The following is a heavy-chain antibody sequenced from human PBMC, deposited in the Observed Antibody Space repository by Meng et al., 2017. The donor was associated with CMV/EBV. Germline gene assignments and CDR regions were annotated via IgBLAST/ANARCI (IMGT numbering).Heavy chain of an antibody. CDR3: ARAWGLRFLEWLPPIYY. D-gene: IGHD3-3*01. V-gene: IGHV1-2*02. J-gene: IGHJ6*02. Sequence: ASVKVSCKASGYTFTGYYMHWVRQAPGQGLEWMGWINPNSGGTNYAQKFQGRVTMTRDTSISTAYMELSRLRSDDTAVYYCARAWGLRFLEWLPPIYYWGQGTTVTVSS. CDR2: INPNSGGT. CDR1: GYTFTGYY.